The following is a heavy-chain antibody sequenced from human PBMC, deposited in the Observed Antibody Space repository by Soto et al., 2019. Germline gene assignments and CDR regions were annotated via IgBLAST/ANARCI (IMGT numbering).Heavy chain of an antibody. V-gene: IGHV3-23*01. CDR3: AKNGLDNSPSAIDS. CDR1: GFTFSSYS. CDR2: FRSGGDDGTT. D-gene: IGHD2-8*01. Sequence: AGGSLRLSCAASGFTFSSYSMSWVRQAPGKGLEWVSGFRSGGDDGTTYYADSVKGRFTISRDNSKIMAFLQMNSLRAEDTALYYCAKNGLDNSPSAIDSWGPGTLVTV. J-gene: IGHJ4*02.